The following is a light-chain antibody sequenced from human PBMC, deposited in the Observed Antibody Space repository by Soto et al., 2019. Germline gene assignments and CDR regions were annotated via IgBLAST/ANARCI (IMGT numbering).Light chain of an antibody. CDR2: EAS. CDR1: QGISTW. J-gene: IGKJ1*01. CDR3: QQYNSYSET. Sequence: IQMTQSPSTLSASVGDRVTITCRASQGISTWLGWYQQKSGKAPKLLIYEASTLGSGVPSRFSGSGSGTEFTLTISSLQPDDFATYYCQQYNSYSETFGQGTKVDIK. V-gene: IGKV1-5*03.